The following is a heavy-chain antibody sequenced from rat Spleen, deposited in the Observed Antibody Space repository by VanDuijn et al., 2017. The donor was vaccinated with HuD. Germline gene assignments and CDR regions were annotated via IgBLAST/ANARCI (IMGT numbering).Heavy chain of an antibody. J-gene: IGHJ1*01. V-gene: IGHV5-22*01. Sequence: EVQLVESGGGFVQPGRSMKLSCAASGFTFDDYYMAWVRQAPKKGLEWVASINYEGTNTYYGDSVRGRFTISRDNAKSTLYLQMNSLRSEDTATYYCARAGYLRDWYFDFWGPGTMVTVSS. D-gene: IGHD2-2*01. CDR3: ARAGYLRDWYFDF. CDR2: INYEGTNT. CDR1: GFTFDDYY.